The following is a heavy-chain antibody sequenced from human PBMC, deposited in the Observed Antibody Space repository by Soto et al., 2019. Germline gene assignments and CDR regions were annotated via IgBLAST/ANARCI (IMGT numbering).Heavy chain of an antibody. CDR1: GYTFTSYG. CDR3: ARGSVGAPDYYYGMDD. CDR2: ISAYNGNT. V-gene: IGHV1-18*04. D-gene: IGHD1-26*01. Sequence: QVQLVQSGAEVKKPGASVKVSCKASGYTFTSYGISWVRQAPGQGLEGMGWISAYNGNTNDAQKVQGRVTINTETTTSTDYMELSSLRSDDTAVYYCARGSVGAPDYYYGMDDWGQGTTVTVYS. J-gene: IGHJ6*02.